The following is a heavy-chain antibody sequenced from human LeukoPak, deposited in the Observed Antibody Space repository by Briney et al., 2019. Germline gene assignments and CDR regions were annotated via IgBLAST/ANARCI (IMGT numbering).Heavy chain of an antibody. CDR3: ARRLPGSWQQGDDAFDI. CDR1: GYDFTHRNYW. J-gene: IGHJ3*02. D-gene: IGHD1-26*01. Sequence: GEALKISCRASGYDFTHRNYWIGWVRQMPGKGLEWMGIIYPGDSDTRYSPSFQGQVTISADKSISTAYLQWSSLKASDTAMYYCARRLPGSWQQGDDAFDIWGQGTMVTVSS. V-gene: IGHV5-51*01. CDR2: IYPGDSDT.